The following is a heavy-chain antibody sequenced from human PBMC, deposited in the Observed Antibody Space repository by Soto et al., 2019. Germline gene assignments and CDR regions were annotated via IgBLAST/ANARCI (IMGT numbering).Heavy chain of an antibody. D-gene: IGHD3-16*01. CDR3: AAADLMYGMDV. CDR2: IYYRGST. J-gene: IGHJ6*02. Sequence: QVQLQESGPGLVKPSQTLSLTCTVSGGSISSGVYYWSWIRQQPVKGLEWIGYIYYRGSTYYNPSLKSRVTISVDTSQNKFSLKLSSVTAADTAVYYCAAADLMYGMDVWGQGTTVTVSS. CDR1: GGSISSGVYY. V-gene: IGHV4-31*03.